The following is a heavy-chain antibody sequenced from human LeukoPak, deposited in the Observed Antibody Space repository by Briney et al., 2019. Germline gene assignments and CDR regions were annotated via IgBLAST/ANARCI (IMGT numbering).Heavy chain of an antibody. CDR3: ARAAIGVVVPAAISY. V-gene: IGHV1-2*02. Sequence: ASVKVSCKASGGTFSSYAISWVRQAPGQGLEWMGWINPNSGGTNYAQKFQGRVTMTRDTSISTAYMELSRLRSDDTAVYYCARAAIGVVVPAAISYWGQGTLVTVSS. CDR2: INPNSGGT. J-gene: IGHJ4*02. CDR1: GGTFSSYA. D-gene: IGHD2-2*01.